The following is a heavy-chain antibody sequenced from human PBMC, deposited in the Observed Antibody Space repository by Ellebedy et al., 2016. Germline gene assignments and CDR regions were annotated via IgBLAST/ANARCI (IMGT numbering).Heavy chain of an antibody. V-gene: IGHV1-69*13. Sequence: ASVKVSCKASGGTFSSSAISWVRQAPGQGPEWMGVIIPIFGTANYGQKFQGRVTITADESTSTAYMELGSLRSEDTAVYYCARTISSSWYEYFDFWGQGTLVTVSS. J-gene: IGHJ4*02. CDR3: ARTISSSWYEYFDF. D-gene: IGHD6-13*01. CDR1: GGTFSSSA. CDR2: IIPIFGTA.